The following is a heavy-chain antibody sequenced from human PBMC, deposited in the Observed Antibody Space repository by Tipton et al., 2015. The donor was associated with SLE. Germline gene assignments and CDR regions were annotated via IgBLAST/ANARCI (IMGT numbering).Heavy chain of an antibody. D-gene: IGHD1-7*01. CDR1: GGSISSSSYY. CDR2: IYHSGST. J-gene: IGHJ3*02. Sequence: GLVKPSETLSLTCTVSGGSISSSSYYWGWVRQPPGKGLEWIGEIYHSGSTNYNPSLKSRVTISVDKSKNQFSLKLSSVTAADTAVYYCARGYNWNYCDAFDIWGQGTMVTVSS. CDR3: ARGYNWNYCDAFDI. V-gene: IGHV4-39*07.